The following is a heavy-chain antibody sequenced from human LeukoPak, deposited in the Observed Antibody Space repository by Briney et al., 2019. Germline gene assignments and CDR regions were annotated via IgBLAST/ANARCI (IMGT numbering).Heavy chain of an antibody. D-gene: IGHD3-9*01. CDR1: GYTFTGYY. Sequence: GASVKVSCKASGYTFTGYYMHRVRQAPGQGLEWMGWINPNSGGPNYAQKFQGRVTMTRDTSISTAYMELSRLRSDDTAVYYCASDQETQYDILTGYYNYYGMDVWGQGTTVTVSS. J-gene: IGHJ6*02. CDR2: INPNSGGP. CDR3: ASDQETQYDILTGYYNYYGMDV. V-gene: IGHV1-2*02.